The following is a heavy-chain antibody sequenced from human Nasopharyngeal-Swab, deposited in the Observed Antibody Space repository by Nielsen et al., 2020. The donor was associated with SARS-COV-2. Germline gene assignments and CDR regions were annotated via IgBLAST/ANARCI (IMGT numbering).Heavy chain of an antibody. D-gene: IGHD6-6*01. Sequence: SETLSLTCVVFGGTLNGFHWKWIRQTPGKGLEWIGEINDRGSGNYNPSLRSRVTISAGTSNIQFSLKLNSVTAADTAVYYCARGRRRVAARQYWYFDLWGRGTLVTVSS. CDR2: INDRGSG. CDR1: GGTLNGFH. CDR3: ARGRRRVAARQYWYFDL. V-gene: IGHV4-34*01. J-gene: IGHJ2*01.